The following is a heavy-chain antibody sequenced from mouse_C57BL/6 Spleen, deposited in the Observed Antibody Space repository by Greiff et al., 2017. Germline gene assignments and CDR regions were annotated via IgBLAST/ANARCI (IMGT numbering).Heavy chain of an antibody. Sequence: QVQLQQPGAELVKPGASVKMSCKASGYTFTSYWITWVKQRPGQGLEWIGDIYPGSGSTNYNEKFKSKATLTVDPSSSTAYMQLSSLTSEDSAVLYCGREGWGMYYGNYGAMDYWGQGTSVTVSS. CDR2: IYPGSGST. V-gene: IGHV1-55*01. CDR1: GYTFTSYW. D-gene: IGHD2-1*01. CDR3: GREGWGMYYGNYGAMDY. J-gene: IGHJ4*01.